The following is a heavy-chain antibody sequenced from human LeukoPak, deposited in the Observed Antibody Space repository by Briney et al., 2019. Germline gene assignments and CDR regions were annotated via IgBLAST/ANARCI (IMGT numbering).Heavy chain of an antibody. J-gene: IGHJ4*02. CDR3: AKSFDFSNGHSPILTPFDS. CDR2: ISARGIST. D-gene: IGHD3-3*01. CDR1: GFTFSDYS. V-gene: IGHV3-23*01. Sequence: PGGSPRLSCAASGFTFSDYSMKWVRQAPGKGLEWVSSISARGISTYYADSVKGRFTISRDNSKNTLYLQMNSLRGDDIGVYYCAKSFDFSNGHSPILTPFDSWGQGTLVSVSS.